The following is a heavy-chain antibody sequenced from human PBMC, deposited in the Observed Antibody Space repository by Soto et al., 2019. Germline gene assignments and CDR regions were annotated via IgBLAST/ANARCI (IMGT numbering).Heavy chain of an antibody. V-gene: IGHV4-61*01. D-gene: IGHD5-12*01. J-gene: IGHJ6*02. CDR2: IYYSGST. Sequence: SETLSLTCTVSGGSVSSGSYYWSWIRQPPGKGLACIGYIYYSGSTNYNPSLKSRVTISVDTSKNQFSLKLTSVTAADTAVYYCARDSGYDYYYYYYGMDVWGQGTTVTVSS. CDR3: ARDSGYDYYYYYYGMDV. CDR1: GGSVSSGSYY.